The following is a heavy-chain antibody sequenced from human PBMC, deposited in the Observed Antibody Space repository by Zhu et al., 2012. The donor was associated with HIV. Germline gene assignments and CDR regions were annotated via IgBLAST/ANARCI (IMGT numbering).Heavy chain of an antibody. CDR1: GGSISNYY. Sequence: QVQLQESGPGLVKPSETLSLTCSVSGGSISNYYWSWIRQPAGKGLEWIGRIYSSGSTNYNPSLKSRVTMSVDTSENQFSLKLTSVTAADTAVYYCARSGAAAGPDTYWGXGTLVHRLL. D-gene: IGHD6-13*01. J-gene: IGHJ4*01. CDR3: ARSGAAAGPDTY. V-gene: IGHV4-4*07. CDR2: IYSSGST.